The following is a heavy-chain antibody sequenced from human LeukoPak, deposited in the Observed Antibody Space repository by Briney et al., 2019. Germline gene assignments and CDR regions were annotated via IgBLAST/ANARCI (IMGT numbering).Heavy chain of an antibody. D-gene: IGHD3-22*01. CDR1: GFTFSSYW. CDR2: IKQDGSEK. V-gene: IGHV3-7*01. Sequence: PGGSLRLSCAASGFTFSSYWMSWVRQAPGKGLEWVANIKQDGSEKYYVDSVKGRFTISRDNAKNSLYLQMNSLRAEDTAVYYCARLGTYDSSGYYYYYFDYWGQGTLVTASS. CDR3: ARLGTYDSSGYYYYYFDY. J-gene: IGHJ4*02.